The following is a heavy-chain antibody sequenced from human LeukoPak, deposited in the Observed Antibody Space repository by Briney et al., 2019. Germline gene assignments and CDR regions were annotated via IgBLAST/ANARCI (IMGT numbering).Heavy chain of an antibody. J-gene: IGHJ6*02. D-gene: IGHD2-21*02. Sequence: GGSLRLSCAASGFTFSDYYMSWIRQAPGKGLEWVSYISSSGSTIYYADSVTGRFTISRDNAKNSLFLQMNSLRAEDTALYYCARDYTATGAMDVWGQGTTVTVS. CDR2: ISSSGSTI. V-gene: IGHV3-11*04. CDR1: GFTFSDYY. CDR3: ARDYTATGAMDV.